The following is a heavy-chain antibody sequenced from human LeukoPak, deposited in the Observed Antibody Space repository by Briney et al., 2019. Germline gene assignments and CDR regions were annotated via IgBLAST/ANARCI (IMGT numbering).Heavy chain of an antibody. J-gene: IGHJ2*01. CDR2: IYTSGST. CDR3: ARDVLLENRLSWYFDL. Sequence: SETLSLTCTASGGSISSYYWSWIRQPAGKGLEWIGRIYTSGSTNYNPSLKSRVTMSVDTSKNQFSLKLSSVTAADTAVYYCARDVLLENRLSWYFDLWGRGTLVTVSS. CDR1: GGSISSYY. V-gene: IGHV4-4*07. D-gene: IGHD2-15*01.